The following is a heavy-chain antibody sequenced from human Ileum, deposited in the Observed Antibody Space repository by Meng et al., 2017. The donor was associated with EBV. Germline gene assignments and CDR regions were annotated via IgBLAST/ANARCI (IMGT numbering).Heavy chain of an antibody. V-gene: IGHV2-5*02. D-gene: IGHD5-24*01. CDR3: AHSDPLEMATCFDY. J-gene: IGHJ4*02. CDR1: GFSLSTRGLG. CDR2: IYWDDDK. Sequence: TFHESDSLPVKHTQPLSLTCTFSGFSLSTRGLGVGWIRQHQVKALEWLALIYWDDDKRYSPSLKSRLTITKDTSKNQVVLTMTNMDPVDTATYYCAHSDPLEMATCFDYWGQGTLVTVSS.